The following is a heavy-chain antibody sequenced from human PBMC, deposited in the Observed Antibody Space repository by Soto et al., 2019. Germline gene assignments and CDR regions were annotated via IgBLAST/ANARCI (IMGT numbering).Heavy chain of an antibody. Sequence: SETLSLTCAVYGGSFSGYYWSWIRQPPGKGLEWIGEINHSGSTNYNPSLKSRVTISVDTSKNQFSLKLSSVTAADTAVYYCARGRFAVAKGGFGWIDPSGQGTLVTVST. J-gene: IGHJ5*02. CDR3: ARGRFAVAKGGFGWIDP. CDR2: INHSGST. CDR1: GGSFSGYY. D-gene: IGHD6-19*01. V-gene: IGHV4-34*01.